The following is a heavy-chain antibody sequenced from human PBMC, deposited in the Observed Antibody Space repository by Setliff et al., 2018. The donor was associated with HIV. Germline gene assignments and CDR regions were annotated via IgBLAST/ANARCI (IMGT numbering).Heavy chain of an antibody. CDR3: ARQGYCDTSICSAAFDK. J-gene: IGHJ3*02. D-gene: IGHD2-2*01. CDR2: IYPADSDT. V-gene: IGHV5-51*01. Sequence: PGESLKISCKGSGYTFATDWIAWVRQMPGKGLEWMGVIYPADSDTTSSPSFQGRVTFSVDTSISTAYLHFSSLKASDTAIYYCARQGYCDTSICSAAFDKWGQGTLVTVS. CDR1: GYTFATDW.